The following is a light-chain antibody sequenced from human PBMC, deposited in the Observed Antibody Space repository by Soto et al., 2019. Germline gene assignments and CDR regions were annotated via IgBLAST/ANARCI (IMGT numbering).Light chain of an antibody. CDR2: AAS. J-gene: IGKJ2*01. Sequence: PGGRATLSCRASQSVDSKDLAWYQQKPGQAPRILIFAASSRATGIPDRFSGSGSGTDFTLTISRLEPGDFAVYYCQQSYSTPYTFGQGTSLRIK. CDR3: QQSYSTPYT. V-gene: IGKV3-20*01. CDR1: QSVDSKD.